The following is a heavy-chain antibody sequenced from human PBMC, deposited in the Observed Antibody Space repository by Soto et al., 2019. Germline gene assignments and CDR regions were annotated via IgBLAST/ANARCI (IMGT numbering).Heavy chain of an antibody. V-gene: IGHV3-30-3*01. CDR1: GFTFSSYA. CDR2: ISYDGSNK. Sequence: GGSLRLSCAASGFTFSSYAMHWVRQAPGKGLEWVAVISYDGSNKYYADSVKGRFTISRDNSKNTLYLQMNSLRAEDTAVYYCARDPLSEDYFDYWGQGTLVTVSS. CDR3: ARDPLSEDYFDY. J-gene: IGHJ4*02.